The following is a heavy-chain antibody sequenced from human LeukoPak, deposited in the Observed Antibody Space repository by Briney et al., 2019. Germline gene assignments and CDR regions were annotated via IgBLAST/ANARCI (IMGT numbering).Heavy chain of an antibody. CDR2: IKSKTDGGTT. CDR1: GLTFHDYA. CDR3: TTGPFDYYGSASYLANGMDV. J-gene: IGHJ6*02. Sequence: GGSLRLSCAISGLTFHDYAMTWVRQAPGKGLEWIGRIKSKTDGGTTDYTAPVKGRFTISRDDSKNTLYLQMNSLKTEDTAVYYCTTGPFDYYGSASYLANGMDVWGQGTTVTVSS. V-gene: IGHV3-15*01. D-gene: IGHD3-10*01.